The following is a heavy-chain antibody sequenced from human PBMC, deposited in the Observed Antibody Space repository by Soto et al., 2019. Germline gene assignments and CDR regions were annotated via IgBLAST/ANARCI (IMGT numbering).Heavy chain of an antibody. V-gene: IGHV3-30*18. J-gene: IGHJ4*02. CDR1: GFTFSSFV. CDR3: AKCRITFGGLIHPFDC. Sequence: QVQLVESGGGVVQPGRSLRLSCAASGFTFSSFVMHWVRQAPGKGLEWVAVISYDGSDKYYADSVKGRFTISRDNSKNTLYLQMNSLRAEDTAVYYCAKCRITFGGLIHPFDCWGQGTLVTVSS. D-gene: IGHD3-16*02. CDR2: ISYDGSDK.